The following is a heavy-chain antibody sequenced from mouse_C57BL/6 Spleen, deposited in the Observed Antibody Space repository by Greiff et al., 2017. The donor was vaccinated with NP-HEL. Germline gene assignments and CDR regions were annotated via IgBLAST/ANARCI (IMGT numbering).Heavy chain of an antibody. CDR3: ARGTVVPRYFDV. D-gene: IGHD1-1*01. J-gene: IGHJ1*03. CDR1: GYAFSSSW. V-gene: IGHV1-82*01. CDR2: IYPGDGDT. Sequence: QVQLKESGPELVKPGASVKISCKASGYAFSSSWMNWVKQRPGKGLEWIGRIYPGDGDTNYNGKFKGKATLTADNSSSTAYMQISSLTSEDSAVYFWARGTVVPRYFDVWGTGTTVTVSS.